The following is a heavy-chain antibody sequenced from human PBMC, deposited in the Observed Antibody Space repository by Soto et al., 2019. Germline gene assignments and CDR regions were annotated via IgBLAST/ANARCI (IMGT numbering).Heavy chain of an antibody. CDR2: ISTGTGNT. Sequence: QVQLVQSGAEVKKSGASVKVSCKASGYTFTSYAMHWVRQAPGQGLEWMGWISTGTGNTKYSQKFQGRVTITSETSARTAYMELSSLRFEDTAVYYCARTYDYTPDYWGQGTLVTVSS. CDR3: ARTYDYTPDY. V-gene: IGHV1-3*04. D-gene: IGHD4-4*01. CDR1: GYTFTSYA. J-gene: IGHJ4*02.